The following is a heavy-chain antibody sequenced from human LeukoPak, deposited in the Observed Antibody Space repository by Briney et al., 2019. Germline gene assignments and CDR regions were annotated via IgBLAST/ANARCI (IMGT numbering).Heavy chain of an antibody. CDR3: ARETGEYSSSIDY. Sequence: PSETLSLTCTVSGYSISSGYYWGWIRQPPGKGLEWIGSIYHSGSTYYNPSLKSRVTISVDTSKNQFSLKLSSVTAADTAVYYCARETGEYSSSIDYWGQGTLVTVSS. D-gene: IGHD6-6*01. CDR2: IYHSGST. CDR1: GYSISSGYY. J-gene: IGHJ4*02. V-gene: IGHV4-38-2*02.